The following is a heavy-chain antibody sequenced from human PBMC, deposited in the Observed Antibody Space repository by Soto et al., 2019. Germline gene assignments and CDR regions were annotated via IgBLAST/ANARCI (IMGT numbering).Heavy chain of an antibody. CDR2: ISGSGGST. D-gene: IGHD3-10*01. Sequence: VQLVESGGGVVQPGRSLRLSCAASGFTFSSYAMSWVRQAPGKGLEWVSAISGSGGSTYYADSVKGRFTISRDNSKNTLYLQMNSLRAEDTAVYYCAKPLRSSGSYYLDYWGQGTLVTVSS. CDR3: AKPLRSSGSYYLDY. V-gene: IGHV3-23*04. J-gene: IGHJ4*02. CDR1: GFTFSSYA.